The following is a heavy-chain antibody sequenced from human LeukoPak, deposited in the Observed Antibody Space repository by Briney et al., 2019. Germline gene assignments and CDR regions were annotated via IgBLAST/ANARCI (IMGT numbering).Heavy chain of an antibody. D-gene: IGHD2-2*01. J-gene: IGHJ4*02. V-gene: IGHV3-15*01. Sequence: GGSLRLSCAASGFTFSNAWMSWVRQAPGKGLEWVGRIKSKTDGGTTDYAAPVKGRFTISRDDSKNTLYLQMNSLKTEDTAVYYCTTDEWGIPAWYYWGQGTLVTVSS. CDR3: TTDEWGIPAWYY. CDR1: GFTFSNAW. CDR2: IKSKTDGGTT.